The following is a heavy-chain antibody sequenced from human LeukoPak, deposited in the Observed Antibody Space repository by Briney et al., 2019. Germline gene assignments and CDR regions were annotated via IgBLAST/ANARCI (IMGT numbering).Heavy chain of an antibody. V-gene: IGHV4-39*01. J-gene: IGHJ4*02. CDR2: IYYDGNT. D-gene: IGHD3-9*01. Sequence: SETLSLTCTVSAGSISSSGYYWGWIRQPPGKGLEWIGAIYYDGNTYYNPSLKGRITISVDTSKNQFSLKLTSVTAADSAVYYCARLSDFDILTGYHYYFDYRGQGALVTVSS. CDR3: ARLSDFDILTGYHYYFDY. CDR1: AGSISSSGYY.